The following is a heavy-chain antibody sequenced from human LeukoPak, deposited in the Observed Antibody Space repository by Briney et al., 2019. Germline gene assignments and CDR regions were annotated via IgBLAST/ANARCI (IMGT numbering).Heavy chain of an antibody. CDR3: AKDLHVRGVMTPDY. V-gene: IGHV3-30*18. CDR1: GFTYSCYG. D-gene: IGHD3-10*01. CDR2: ISYDEYNI. J-gene: IGHJ4*02. Sequence: PGGSLRLSCAASGFTYSCYGMHWLREAPGKGLDWVAVISYDEYNIYYADSVEGRFPISRDNTKNTLYLQMNSLRHEDTAVYYCAKDLHVRGVMTPDYWGQGSLVTVSS.